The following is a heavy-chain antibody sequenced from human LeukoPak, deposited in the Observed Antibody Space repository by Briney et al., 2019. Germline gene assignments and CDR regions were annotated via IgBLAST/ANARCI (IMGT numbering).Heavy chain of an antibody. CDR1: GFTFDDYA. Sequence: SLRLSCAASGFTFDDYAMHWVRQAPGKGLEWVSGISWNSGSIGYADSVKGRFTISRDNAKNSLYLQMNSLRAEDTALYYCVKDLDFRADCWGQGTLVTVSS. J-gene: IGHJ4*02. D-gene: IGHD2/OR15-2a*01. V-gene: IGHV3-9*01. CDR3: VKDLDFRADC. CDR2: ISWNSGSI.